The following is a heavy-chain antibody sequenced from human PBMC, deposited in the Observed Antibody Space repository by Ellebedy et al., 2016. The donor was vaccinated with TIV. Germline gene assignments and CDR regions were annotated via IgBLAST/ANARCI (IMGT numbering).Heavy chain of an antibody. V-gene: IGHV3-23*01. D-gene: IGHD6-19*01. CDR1: GFTFSNYA. CDR3: AKDSGMSGWNFDY. CDR2: ISTGGAT. Sequence: GESLKISCAASGFTFSNYAMGWVRQAPGEGLEWVSTISTGGATYYADSVKGRFTISRDNSKDTVYLQMNSLGGEDTAVYYCAKDSGMSGWNFDYWGQGTLVTVSS. J-gene: IGHJ4*02.